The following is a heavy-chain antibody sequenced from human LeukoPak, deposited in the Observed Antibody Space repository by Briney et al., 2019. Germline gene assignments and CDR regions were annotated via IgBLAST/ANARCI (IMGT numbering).Heavy chain of an antibody. J-gene: IGHJ4*02. V-gene: IGHV3-23*01. CDR1: GFTFSSYA. Sequence: GGSLRLSCAASGFTFSSYAMSWVRQAPGKGLEWVSGIRATGDITDYADSVKGRFTISRDNYKNMVYLQMNSMRGDDAAVYYCAKDLGMMGIRSVGDQWGQGIRVTVSS. CDR2: IRATGDIT. CDR3: AKDLGMMGIRSVGDQ. D-gene: IGHD3-16*01.